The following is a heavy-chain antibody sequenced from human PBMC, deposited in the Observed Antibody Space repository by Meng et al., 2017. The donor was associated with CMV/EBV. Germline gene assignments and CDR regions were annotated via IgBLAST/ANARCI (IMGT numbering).Heavy chain of an antibody. D-gene: IGHD2-2*02. V-gene: IGHV4-39*07. Sequence: SETLSLTCSVSGESINNSRSYWGWIRQSPGTGLEWIASIFHTGNTFYNPSLKSRVSVSVEVSKNQFSLKLSSVTAADTAVYYCAREIVVVPAAIDYFDYWGQGTLVTVS. CDR3: AREIVVVPAAIDYFDY. J-gene: IGHJ4*02. CDR2: IFHTGNT. CDR1: GESINNSRSY.